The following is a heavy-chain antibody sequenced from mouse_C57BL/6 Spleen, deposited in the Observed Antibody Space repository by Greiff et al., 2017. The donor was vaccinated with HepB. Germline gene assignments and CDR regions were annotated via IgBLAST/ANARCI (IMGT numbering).Heavy chain of an antibody. CDR2: IDPSDSYT. CDR3: ARKTTVAPYAMDY. CDR1: GYTFTSYW. V-gene: IGHV1-69*01. D-gene: IGHD1-1*01. J-gene: IGHJ4*01. Sequence: VKLQESGAELVMPGASVKLSCKASGYTFTSYWMHWVKQRPGQGLEWIGEIDPSDSYTNYNQKFKGKSTLTVDKSSSTAYMQLSSLTSEDSAVYYCARKTTVAPYAMDYWGQGTSVTVSS.